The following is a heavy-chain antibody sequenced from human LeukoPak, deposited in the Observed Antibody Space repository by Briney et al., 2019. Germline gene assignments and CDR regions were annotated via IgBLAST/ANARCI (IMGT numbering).Heavy chain of an antibody. V-gene: IGHV3-74*01. D-gene: IGHD6-13*01. J-gene: IGHJ3*02. Sequence: PGGSLRLSCAASGFTFSSYWMHWVRQAPGKGLVWVSRTNTDGTSTNYADSVKGRFTISRDNAKNTLYLQMNSLRVEDTAVYYCTRHPPPESRRDAFDIWGQGTMVTVSS. CDR3: TRHPPPESRRDAFDI. CDR1: GFTFSSYW. CDR2: TNTDGTST.